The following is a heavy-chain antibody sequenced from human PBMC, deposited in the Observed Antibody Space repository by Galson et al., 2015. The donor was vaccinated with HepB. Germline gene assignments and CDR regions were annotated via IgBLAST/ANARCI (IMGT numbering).Heavy chain of an antibody. CDR2: ISYDGSNK. J-gene: IGHJ6*02. CDR1: GFTFSSYA. V-gene: IGHV3-30*04. D-gene: IGHD3-10*01. CDR3: ASPYGSGSYGNQNYYYYGMDV. Sequence: SLRLSCAASGFTFSSYAMHWVRQAPGKGLEWVAVISYDGSNKYYADSVKGRFTISRDNSKNTLYLQMNSLRAEDTAVYYCASPYGSGSYGNQNYYYYGMDVWGQGTTVTVSS.